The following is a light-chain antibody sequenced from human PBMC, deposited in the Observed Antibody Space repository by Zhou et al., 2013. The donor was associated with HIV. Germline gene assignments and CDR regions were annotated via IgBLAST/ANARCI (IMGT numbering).Light chain of an antibody. CDR3: QQYNNWPT. Sequence: ETVLAQSPGTLSLSPGERATLSCRASQTIGSTYLAWYQQKPGQAPRLLICDASRRATGIPDRFSGSGSGTDFTLTISSLQSEDFAVYYCQQYNNWPTFGGGTKVEIK. CDR1: QTIGSTY. J-gene: IGKJ4*01. CDR2: DAS. V-gene: IGKV3D-20*02.